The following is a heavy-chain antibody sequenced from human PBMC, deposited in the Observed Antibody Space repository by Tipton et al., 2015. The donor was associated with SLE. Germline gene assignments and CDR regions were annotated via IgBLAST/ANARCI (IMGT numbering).Heavy chain of an antibody. CDR3: ARFGAVAREGY. CDR1: GFTFSSYS. V-gene: IGHV3-21*01. J-gene: IGHJ4*02. CDR2: ISSSSSYI. Sequence: SLRLSCAASGFTFSSYSMNWVRQAPGQGLEWVSSISSSSSYIYYADSVKGRFTISRDNAKNSLYLQMNSLRAEDTAVYYCARFGAVAREGYWGQGTLVTVSS. D-gene: IGHD6-19*01.